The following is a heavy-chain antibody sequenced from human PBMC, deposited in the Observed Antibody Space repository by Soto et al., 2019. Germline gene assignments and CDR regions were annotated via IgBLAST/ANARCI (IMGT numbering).Heavy chain of an antibody. J-gene: IGHJ5*02. CDR3: ARARRYYYDSSGSVGLNWFDP. V-gene: IGHV3-33*01. CDR2: IWYDGSNK. D-gene: IGHD3-22*01. CDR1: GFTFSSYG. Sequence: LRLSCAASGFTFSSYGMHWVRQASGKGLEWVAVIWYDGSNKYYADSVKGRFTISRDNSKNTLYLQMNSLRAEDTAVYYCARARRYYYDSSGSVGLNWFDPWGQGTLVTVSS.